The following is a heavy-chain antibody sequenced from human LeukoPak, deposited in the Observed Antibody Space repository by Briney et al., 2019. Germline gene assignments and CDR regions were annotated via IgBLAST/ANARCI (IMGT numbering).Heavy chain of an antibody. V-gene: IGHV3-74*01. CDR1: GFTVSSNY. CDR3: ARAVGNSEDFDY. J-gene: IGHJ4*02. CDR2: IKSDGSST. Sequence: GGSLRLSCAASGFTVSSNYMSWVRQAPGKGLVWVSRIKSDGSSTSYADSVKGRFTISRDNAKNTLYLQMNSLRAEDTAVYYCARAVGNSEDFDYWGQGTLVTVSS. D-gene: IGHD4-23*01.